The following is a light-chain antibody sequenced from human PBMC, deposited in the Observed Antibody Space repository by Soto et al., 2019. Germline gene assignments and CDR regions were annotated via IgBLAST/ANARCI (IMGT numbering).Light chain of an antibody. Sequence: ENVLTQSPGTLSLSPGERATLSCRASQRVSSDYLAWYQQKPGQAPMLLIYGASSRATGIPDRFSGSGYGTDFTLTISRLEAEDFAVYYCQHYGTSPWTFGQGTKVEIK. CDR1: QRVSSDY. CDR3: QHYGTSPWT. V-gene: IGKV3-20*01. J-gene: IGKJ1*01. CDR2: GAS.